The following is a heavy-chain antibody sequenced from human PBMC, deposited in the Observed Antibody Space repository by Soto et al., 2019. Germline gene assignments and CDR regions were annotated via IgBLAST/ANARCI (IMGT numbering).Heavy chain of an antibody. D-gene: IGHD6-13*01. Sequence: SETLSLTCAVYGGSFSGYYWSWIRQPPGKGLEWIGEINHSGSTNYNPSLKSRVTISVDTSKNQFSLKLSSVTAAETAVYYCARGTRRQLVRAPPPHFDYWGQGTLVTVSS. CDR3: ARGTRRQLVRAPPPHFDY. V-gene: IGHV4-34*01. CDR1: GGSFSGYY. CDR2: INHSGST. J-gene: IGHJ4*02.